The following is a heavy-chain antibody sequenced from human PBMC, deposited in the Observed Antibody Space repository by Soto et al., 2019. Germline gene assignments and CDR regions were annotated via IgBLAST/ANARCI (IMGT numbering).Heavy chain of an antibody. CDR3: ARGDYGDLLYY. D-gene: IGHD4-17*01. V-gene: IGHV4-30-4*01. J-gene: IGHJ4*02. CDR1: GGSISSTDYY. Sequence: QVQLQESGPGLVKPSQTLSLTCTVSGGSISSTDYYWSWVRQPPGKGLEWIGYIYNSERTYYNPSLNSRVTISVDTSKNQYTLKLSSVTAADTSVDYCARGDYGDLLYYWGQGTLVTVSS. CDR2: IYNSERT.